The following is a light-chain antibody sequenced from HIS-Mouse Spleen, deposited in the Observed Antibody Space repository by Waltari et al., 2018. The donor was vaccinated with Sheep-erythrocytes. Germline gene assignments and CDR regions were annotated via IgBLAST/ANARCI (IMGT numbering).Light chain of an antibody. CDR2: DAA. V-gene: IGKV1D-13*01. CDR3: QQFNNYPRT. J-gene: IGKJ1*01. Sequence: AIQLTQSPSSLSASVGHRVTITCWATQRISSALAWYQQKPGKAPKPLIYDAARLESGVPSRFSGSGSGTDFTLTISSLQPEDFATYYCQQFNNYPRTFGQGTKVEIK. CDR1: QRISSA.